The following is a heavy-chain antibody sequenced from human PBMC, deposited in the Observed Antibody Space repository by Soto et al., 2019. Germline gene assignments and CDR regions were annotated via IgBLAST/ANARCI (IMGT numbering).Heavy chain of an antibody. CDR3: ARENVPAAALTVGMDV. J-gene: IGHJ6*02. CDR1: GGSISSGGYY. D-gene: IGHD2-2*01. Sequence: TLSLTCTVSGGSISSGGYYWSWIRQHPGKGLEWIGYIYYSGSTYYNPSLKSRVTISVDTSKNQFSLKLRSVTAADTAVYYCARENVPAAALTVGMDVWGQGTTVTVSS. CDR2: IYYSGST. V-gene: IGHV4-31*03.